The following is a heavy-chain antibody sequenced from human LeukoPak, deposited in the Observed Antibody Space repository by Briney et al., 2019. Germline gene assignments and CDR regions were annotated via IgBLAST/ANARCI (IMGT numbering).Heavy chain of an antibody. CDR3: ARAGGYNSPFGY. J-gene: IGHJ4*02. D-gene: IGHD5-24*01. Sequence: SETLSLTCTVSGVSTSSSTYYWDWIRQPPGKGLEWIGNIFDSGSTHYNPSLKSRVTISVDTSKNQFSLNLNSVTAADTAVYYSARAGGYNSPFGYWGQGTLVTVSS. CDR1: GVSTSSSTYY. V-gene: IGHV4-39*01. CDR2: IFDSGST.